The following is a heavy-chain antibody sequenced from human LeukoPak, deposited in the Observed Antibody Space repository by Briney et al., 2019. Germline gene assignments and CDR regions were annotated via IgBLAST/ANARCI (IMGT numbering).Heavy chain of an antibody. CDR3: ALYGSVTGFDP. J-gene: IGHJ5*02. CDR1: GGSISSGGYY. Sequence: SETLSLTCTVSGGSISSGGYYWSWIRQHPGKGLEWIGYIYYSGSTYYNPSLKSRVTISVDTSKNQFSLKLSSVTAADTAVYYCALYGSVTGFDPWGQGTLVTVSS. V-gene: IGHV4-31*03. CDR2: IYYSGST. D-gene: IGHD3-10*01.